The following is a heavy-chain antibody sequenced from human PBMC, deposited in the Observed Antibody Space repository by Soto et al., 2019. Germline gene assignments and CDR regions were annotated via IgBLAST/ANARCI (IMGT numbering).Heavy chain of an antibody. V-gene: IGHV4-34*01. CDR1: GASFSPYH. J-gene: IGHJ4*02. Sequence: SETLSLTCAIYGASFSPYHWSWIRQSPGKGLEWIGEVNLSATTYYNPSFKTRVTMSVDASKNQFSLKMGSLTAADTAIYYCARSPTFYNYVWGNSTYWGQGALVTVSS. D-gene: IGHD3-16*01. CDR3: ARSPTFYNYVWGNSTY. CDR2: VNLSATT.